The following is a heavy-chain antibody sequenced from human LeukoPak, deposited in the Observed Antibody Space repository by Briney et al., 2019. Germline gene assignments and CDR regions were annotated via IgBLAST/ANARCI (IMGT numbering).Heavy chain of an antibody. Sequence: GGSLRLSCAASGFTFSSYAMSWVRQAPGKGLEWVSAISGSGGSTYYADSVKGRFTISRDNAKNSLYLQMNSLRPEDTALYYCAKSGVSGSRNYWDYFDYWGQGTLVTVSS. CDR3: AKSGVSGSRNYWDYFDY. V-gene: IGHV3-23*01. CDR2: ISGSGGST. J-gene: IGHJ4*02. D-gene: IGHD3-10*01. CDR1: GFTFSSYA.